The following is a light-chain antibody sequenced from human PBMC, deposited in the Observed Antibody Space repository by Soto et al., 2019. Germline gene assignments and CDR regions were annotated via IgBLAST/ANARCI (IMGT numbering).Light chain of an antibody. CDR3: QQFGSSPLYT. Sequence: EIVLTQSPGTLSLSPGERVTLSCRASQSVSSTYLAWYQQKPGQAPRLLIYGASSRATGIPDRFSGSGSGTDFTLTISRLEAEDFAVYYCQQFGSSPLYTFGQWTKLESK. J-gene: IGKJ2*01. CDR2: GAS. CDR1: QSVSSTY. V-gene: IGKV3-20*01.